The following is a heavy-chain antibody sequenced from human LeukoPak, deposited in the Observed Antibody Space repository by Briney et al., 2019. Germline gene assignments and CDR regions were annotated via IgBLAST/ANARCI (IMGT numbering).Heavy chain of an antibody. V-gene: IGHV4-4*07. CDR2: IYASGST. D-gene: IGHD1-26*01. CDR1: GGSISSYY. J-gene: IGHJ5*02. CDR3: ARDPRGIVGANHNWFDP. Sequence: PSQTLSLTCTVSGGSISSYYWSWIRQPAGKGLEWIGRIYASGSTNYNPSLKSRVTMSVDTSKSQFSLKLISVTAADTAVYYCARDPRGIVGANHNWFDPWGQGTLVTVSS.